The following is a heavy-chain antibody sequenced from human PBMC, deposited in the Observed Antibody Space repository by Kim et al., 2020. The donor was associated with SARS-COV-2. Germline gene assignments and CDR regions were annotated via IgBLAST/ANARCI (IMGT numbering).Heavy chain of an antibody. CDR1: GFTFSSYG. D-gene: IGHD3-10*01. V-gene: IGHV3-33*01. CDR3: ARGTGSGSYSAAYYFDY. CDR2: IWYDGSNK. J-gene: IGHJ4*01. Sequence: GSLRLSCAASGFTFSSYGFHWVRQAPGKGLEWVALIWYDGSNKYYADSVKGRFTISRDNSKNTLYLQMNSLRAEDTAVYYCARGTGSGSYSAAYYFDYW.